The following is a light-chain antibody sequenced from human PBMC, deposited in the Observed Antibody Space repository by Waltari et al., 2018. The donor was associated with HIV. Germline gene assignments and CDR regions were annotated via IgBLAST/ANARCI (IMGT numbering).Light chain of an antibody. V-gene: IGLV2-11*01. CDR2: DVS. Sequence: QSALTQPRSVSGSPGQSVTISCTGTSSDVGGYNYASWYQQHPGKAPNLMSYDVSKRPSGVPDRFSGSKSGNTASLTIAGLQAEDEADYYCCSYAGSYTLVFGTGTKVTVL. J-gene: IGLJ1*01. CDR3: CSYAGSYTLV. CDR1: SSDVGGYNY.